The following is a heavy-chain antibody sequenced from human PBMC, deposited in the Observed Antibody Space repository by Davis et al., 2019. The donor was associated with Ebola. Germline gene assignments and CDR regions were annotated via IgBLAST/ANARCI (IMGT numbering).Heavy chain of an antibody. J-gene: IGHJ4*02. D-gene: IGHD6-13*01. V-gene: IGHV3-30*03. CDR3: ATVPGYSTY. CDR2: ISYDGSNK. Sequence: GESLKISCAASGFTFSSYGMHWVRQAPGKGLEWVAVISYDGSNKYYADFVKGRFTISRDNSKNTLYLQMNSLRAEDTAVYYCATVPGYSTYWGQGTLVSVSS. CDR1: GFTFSSYG.